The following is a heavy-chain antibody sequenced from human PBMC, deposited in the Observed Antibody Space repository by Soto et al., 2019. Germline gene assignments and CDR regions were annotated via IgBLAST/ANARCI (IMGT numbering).Heavy chain of an antibody. CDR1: GFTFSDYY. CDR2: ISSSSSYT. J-gene: IGHJ3*02. V-gene: IGHV3-11*06. Sequence: RRLSCAASGFTFSDYYMSWIRQAPGKGLEWVSYISSSSSYTNYADSVKGRFTISRDNAKNSLYLQMNSLRAEDTAVYYCARVSPHYGGNHDAFDIWGQGTMVTVS. CDR3: ARVSPHYGGNHDAFDI. D-gene: IGHD4-17*01.